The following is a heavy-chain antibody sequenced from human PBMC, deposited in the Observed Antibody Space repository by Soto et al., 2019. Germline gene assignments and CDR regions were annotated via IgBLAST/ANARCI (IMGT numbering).Heavy chain of an antibody. J-gene: IGHJ4*02. Sequence: SVKVSCKASGGTFSSYAISWVRQAPGQGLEWMGGIIPIFGTANYAQKFQGRVTITADESTSTAYMELSSLRSEDTAVYYCAREENRRGYSYGLFDYWGQGTMVTVYS. CDR3: AREENRRGYSYGLFDY. CDR2: IIPIFGTA. V-gene: IGHV1-69*13. D-gene: IGHD5-18*01. CDR1: GGTFSSYA.